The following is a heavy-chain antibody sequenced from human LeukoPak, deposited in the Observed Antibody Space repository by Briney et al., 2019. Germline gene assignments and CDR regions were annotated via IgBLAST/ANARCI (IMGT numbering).Heavy chain of an antibody. D-gene: IGHD3-22*01. J-gene: IGHJ4*02. CDR2: VNTNTGNP. CDR1: GYTFTRNT. Sequence: ASVTVSCTASGYTFTRNTINWVRQAPGQGLEWMGWVNTNTGNPTYAQGFTGRFVFSSDTSVSTAYLQIGSLKAEDTAVYYRVTNFDSSGYFGYWGQGTLVTVSS. CDR3: VTNFDSSGYFGY. V-gene: IGHV7-4-1*01.